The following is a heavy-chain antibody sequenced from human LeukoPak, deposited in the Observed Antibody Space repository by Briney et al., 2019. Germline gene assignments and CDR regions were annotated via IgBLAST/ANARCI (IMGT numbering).Heavy chain of an antibody. CDR2: ISYRSSHM. D-gene: IGHD6-13*01. Sequence: PGGSLRLSCTASGFTFSDFDMNCFRQAPGKGLEWVSSISYRSSHMYYADSVKGRFTISRDNAENSLYLQMNSLRAEDTAVYYCGRAFPPLRTAAAGDYWGQGTLVTVSS. CDR3: GRAFPPLRTAAAGDY. V-gene: IGHV3-21*01. J-gene: IGHJ4*02. CDR1: GFTFSDFD.